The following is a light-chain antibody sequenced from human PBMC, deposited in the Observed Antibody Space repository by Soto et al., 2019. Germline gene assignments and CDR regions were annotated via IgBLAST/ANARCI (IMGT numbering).Light chain of an antibody. V-gene: IGKV3-20*01. CDR3: QQYNSWPLT. Sequence: EILLTQAPCTRCWSPGARASLSCGGSQSVSSSYLAWYQQKPGQAPRLLIYGAPTRATGIPDRFIGSGYGTDFNLTTSRLEPEDFAVYYCQQYNSWPLTFGRGTKVDIK. CDR2: GAP. CDR1: QSVSSSY. J-gene: IGKJ3*01.